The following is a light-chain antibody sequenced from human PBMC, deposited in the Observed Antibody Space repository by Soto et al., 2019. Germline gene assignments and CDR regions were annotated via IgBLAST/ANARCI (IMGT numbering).Light chain of an antibody. CDR1: QDISNY. CDR2: DAS. V-gene: IGKV1-33*01. J-gene: IGKJ1*01. CDR3: QQYDNISWT. Sequence: DIQMTQSPSSLSASVGDRVTITCQASQDISNYLNWYQQKPGKAPKLLIYDASNLETGVPSMFSGSGSGTDFNFTISSLQPQDIATHYCQQYDNISWTFGQGTKVEIK.